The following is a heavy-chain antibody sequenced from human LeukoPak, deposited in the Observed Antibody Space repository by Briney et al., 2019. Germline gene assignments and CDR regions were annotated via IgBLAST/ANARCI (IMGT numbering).Heavy chain of an antibody. CDR1: GFTFSSYA. Sequence: GGSLRLSCAASGFTFSSYAMHWVRQAPGKGLEWVAVISNDGTNKYYADSVKGRFTISRDNSNNTLYLQMNSLRAEDTAVYYCAKDRSKVFDYWGQGALVTVSS. D-gene: IGHD1-26*01. J-gene: IGHJ4*02. V-gene: IGHV3-30*18. CDR3: AKDRSKVFDY. CDR2: ISNDGTNK.